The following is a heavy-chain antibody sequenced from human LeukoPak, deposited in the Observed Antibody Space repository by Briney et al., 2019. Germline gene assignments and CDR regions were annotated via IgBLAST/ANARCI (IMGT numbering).Heavy chain of an antibody. CDR2: IYSGGST. CDR1: GFTVSSNY. CDR3: ARGRIFGVIYFDY. D-gene: IGHD3-3*01. V-gene: IGHV3-66*01. J-gene: IGHJ4*02. Sequence: PGGSLRLSCAASGFTVSSNYMSWVRQAPGKGLEWVSVIYSGGSTYYADSVKGRFAISRDNSKNTLYLQMNSLRAEDTAVYYCARGRIFGVIYFDYWGQGTLVTGSS.